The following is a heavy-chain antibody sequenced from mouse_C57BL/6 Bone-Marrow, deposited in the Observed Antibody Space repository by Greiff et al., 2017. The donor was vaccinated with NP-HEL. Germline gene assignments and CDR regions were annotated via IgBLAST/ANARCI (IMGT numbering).Heavy chain of an antibody. D-gene: IGHD2-3*01. CDR1: GYTFTSYW. V-gene: IGHV1-74*01. CDR3: GAYDLDY. Sequence: QVQLKQPGAELVKPGASVKVSCKASGYTFTSYWMHWVKQRPGQGLEWIGRIHPSDSDTNSNQKFKGKATLTVDKSSSPAYMQLSSLTSEDSAVYYCGAYDLDYWGQGTTLTVSS. CDR2: IHPSDSDT. J-gene: IGHJ2*01.